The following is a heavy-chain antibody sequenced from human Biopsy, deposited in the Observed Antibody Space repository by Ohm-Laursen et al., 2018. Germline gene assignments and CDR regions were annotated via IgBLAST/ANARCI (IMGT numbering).Heavy chain of an antibody. D-gene: IGHD3-10*01. Sequence: GSLRLSCSASGFTLSSYSMNWVRQTPGKGLEWVSTISSSSDSIYYVDSVRSRFTISRDNAKNSLYLQMNSLRAEDTAVYYCARSRGSSGIATIYYYGMDVWGQGTTVTVSS. CDR1: GFTLSSYS. V-gene: IGHV3-21*01. CDR3: ARSRGSSGIATIYYYGMDV. CDR2: ISSSSDSI. J-gene: IGHJ6*02.